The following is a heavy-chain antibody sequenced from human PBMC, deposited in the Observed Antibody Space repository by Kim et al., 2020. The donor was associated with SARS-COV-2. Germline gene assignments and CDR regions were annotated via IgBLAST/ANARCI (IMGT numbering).Heavy chain of an antibody. CDR1: GGSISSYY. J-gene: IGHJ2*01. Sequence: SETLSLTCTVSGGSISSYYWSWIRQPPGKGLEWIGYIYYSGSTNYNPSLKSRVTISVDTSKNQFSLKLSSVTAADTAVYYCARRVDYYDSSGYYYTAYWYFDLWGRGTLVTVSS. D-gene: IGHD3-22*01. CDR2: IYYSGST. V-gene: IGHV4-59*08. CDR3: ARRVDYYDSSGYYYTAYWYFDL.